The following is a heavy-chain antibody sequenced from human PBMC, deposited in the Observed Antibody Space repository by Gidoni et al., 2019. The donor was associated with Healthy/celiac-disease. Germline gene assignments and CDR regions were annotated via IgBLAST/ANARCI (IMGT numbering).Heavy chain of an antibody. CDR1: GFTFSSYG. CDR3: ARDMGVGAREDYYYGMDV. V-gene: IGHV3-33*01. Sequence: QVQLVESGGGVVQPGRSMRLSCAASGFTFSSYGMHWVRQAPGKGLEWVAVIWYDGSNKYYADSVKGRFTISRDNSKNTLYLQMNSLRAEDTAVYYCARDMGVGAREDYYYGMDVWGQGTTVTVSS. CDR2: IWYDGSNK. D-gene: IGHD1-26*01. J-gene: IGHJ6*02.